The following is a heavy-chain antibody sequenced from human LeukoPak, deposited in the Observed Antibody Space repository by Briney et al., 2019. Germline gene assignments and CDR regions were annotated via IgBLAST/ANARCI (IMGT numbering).Heavy chain of an antibody. CDR3: ARVDSSSWRPMKFDY. D-gene: IGHD6-13*01. CDR1: GGSISSGDYY. V-gene: IGHV4-30-4*08. Sequence: PSETLSLTCTVSGGSISSGDYYWSWIRQPPGKGLEWIGYIYYSGGTYYNPSLKSRVTISVDTSKNQFSLKLSSVTAADTAVYYCARVDSSSWRPMKFDYWGQGTLVTVSS. J-gene: IGHJ4*02. CDR2: IYYSGGT.